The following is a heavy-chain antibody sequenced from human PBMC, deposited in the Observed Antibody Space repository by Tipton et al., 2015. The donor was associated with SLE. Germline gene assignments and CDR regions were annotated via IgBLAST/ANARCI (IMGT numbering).Heavy chain of an antibody. CDR1: GFTFSSYW. V-gene: IGHV3-7*01. D-gene: IGHD6-19*01. J-gene: IGHJ4*02. CDR3: AKGSGWYCDY. Sequence: GSLRLSCAAAGFTFSSYWMTWVRLAPGKGLEWVANVKQDGSETNYMDSVKGRFTISRDNAKNSLYLQMNSLTVEDTAVYYCAKGSGWYCDYWGQGTLVTVSS. CDR2: VKQDGSET.